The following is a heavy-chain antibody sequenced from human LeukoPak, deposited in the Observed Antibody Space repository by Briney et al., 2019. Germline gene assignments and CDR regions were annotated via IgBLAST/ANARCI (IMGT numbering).Heavy chain of an antibody. CDR1: GFTFSSFD. D-gene: IGHD1-14*01. CDR2: IYTGSLS. Sequence: GGSLRLSCAASGFTFSSFDMHWVRQAPGKGLEWVSVIYTGSLSYYTDSVKGRFTISRDKSNNTLYLQMNSLRDEDTAVYYCAREGGLTEGGFDYWGQGTLVTVS. J-gene: IGHJ4*02. CDR3: AREGGLTEGGFDY. V-gene: IGHV3-53*01.